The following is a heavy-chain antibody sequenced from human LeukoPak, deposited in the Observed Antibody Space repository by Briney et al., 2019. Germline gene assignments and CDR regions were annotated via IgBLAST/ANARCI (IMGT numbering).Heavy chain of an antibody. D-gene: IGHD3-10*01. Sequence: SETLSLTCNVSGGSISSIGYYWGWIRQPPGKGLEWIGEINHSGSTNYNPSLKSRVTISVDATKNQFSLKLSSVTAADTAVYYCARVGVVYGSGFTFDYWGQGTLVTVSS. CDR1: GGSISSIGYY. J-gene: IGHJ4*02. CDR2: INHSGST. V-gene: IGHV4-39*07. CDR3: ARVGVVYGSGFTFDY.